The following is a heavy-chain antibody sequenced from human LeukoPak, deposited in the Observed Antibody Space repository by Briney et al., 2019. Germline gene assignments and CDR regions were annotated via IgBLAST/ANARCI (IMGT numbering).Heavy chain of an antibody. Sequence: ASVKVSCKASGDTFTGYYLHWVRQAPGQGPEWMGKINTNSGVTDYAPNFQGRVTMTRDTSITTAYMELSRLTSDDTAVYYCARAGYGDSSWYSNYYYYIDVWGKGTTVTISS. V-gene: IGHV1-2*02. CDR1: GDTFTGYY. CDR3: ARAGYGDSSWYSNYYYYIDV. D-gene: IGHD6-13*01. CDR2: INTNSGVT. J-gene: IGHJ6*03.